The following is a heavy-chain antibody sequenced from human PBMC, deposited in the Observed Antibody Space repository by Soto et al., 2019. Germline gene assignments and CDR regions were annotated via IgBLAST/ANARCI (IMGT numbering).Heavy chain of an antibody. D-gene: IGHD6-6*01. Sequence: PSETLSLTCTVSGGSISSGGYYWTWIRQHPGKGLEWIGYNYYSGITYYNPSLKSRVTISLDTSKNQFSLKLSSVTAADTAVYYCARGSSIAGLYYGMDVWGQGTTVNVSS. CDR1: GGSISSGGYY. CDR2: NYYSGIT. J-gene: IGHJ6*02. CDR3: ARGSSIAGLYYGMDV. V-gene: IGHV4-31*03.